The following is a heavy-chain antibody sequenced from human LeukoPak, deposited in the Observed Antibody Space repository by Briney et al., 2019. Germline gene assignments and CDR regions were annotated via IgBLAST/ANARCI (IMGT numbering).Heavy chain of an antibody. V-gene: IGHV3-7*01. CDR2: IKQDGSEK. CDR1: GFTFSSYW. J-gene: IGHJ4*02. Sequence: GGSLRLSCGASGFTFSSYWMSLVRQAPGKGLEWEANIKQDGSEKYYVDSVKGRFTISRDNATNSLHLQMNSLRADDTAVYYCSRGFLRVTYLDFCGQGTLVTVSS. D-gene: IGHD2/OR15-2a*01. CDR3: SRGFLRVTYLDF.